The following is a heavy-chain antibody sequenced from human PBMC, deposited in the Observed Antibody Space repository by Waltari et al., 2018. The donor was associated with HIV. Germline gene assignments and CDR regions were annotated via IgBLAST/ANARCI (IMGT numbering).Heavy chain of an antibody. CDR2: INDRGTA. CDR1: GGSISGYF. CDR3: ARVEMASITYFDF. Sequence: QVHLQQWGAGLLKPSETLSLTCAVYGGSISGYFWIWVRQSPGRGLEWIGEINDRGTANYNPSLKSRVSMSVNTSKNQFSLSLTSVTAADTALYYCARVEMASITYFDFWGQGTLVTVSS. J-gene: IGHJ4*02. D-gene: IGHD5-12*01. V-gene: IGHV4-34*02.